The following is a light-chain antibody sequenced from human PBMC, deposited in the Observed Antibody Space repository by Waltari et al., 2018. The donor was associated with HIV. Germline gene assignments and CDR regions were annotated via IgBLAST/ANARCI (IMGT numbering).Light chain of an antibody. CDR3: QSYDNHLSGLWV. CDR2: GGS. Sequence: SALTQPPSVSGAPGQWVTISCTGNKSNIGAGSDVPWYRQFPGPAPQLVVSGGSTRPVGVPDRFSGPKSGVSASLAINGLQTEDEADYYCQSYDNHLSGLWVFGGGTKLTVL. J-gene: IGLJ3*02. CDR1: KSNIGAGSD. V-gene: IGLV1-40*01.